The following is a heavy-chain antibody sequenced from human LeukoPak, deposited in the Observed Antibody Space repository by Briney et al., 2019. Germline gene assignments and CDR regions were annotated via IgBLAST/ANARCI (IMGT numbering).Heavy chain of an antibody. J-gene: IGHJ4*02. D-gene: IGHD2-2*03. V-gene: IGHV1-2*02. Sequence: GASVKVSRKASGYTFTGYYMHWVRQAPGQGLEWMGWINPNSGGTRYTQKFQGRVTLTRDTSISTAYMELSRLTSDDTAVYYCARVTQYGSSQGDYWGQGTLVTVSS. CDR3: ARVTQYGSSQGDY. CDR1: GYTFTGYY. CDR2: INPNSGGT.